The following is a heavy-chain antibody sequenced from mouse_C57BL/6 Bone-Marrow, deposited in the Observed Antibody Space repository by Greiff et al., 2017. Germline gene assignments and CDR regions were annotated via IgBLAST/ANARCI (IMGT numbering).Heavy chain of an antibody. CDR2: INPGSGGT. D-gene: IGHD2-4*01. Sequence: QVHVKQSGAELVRPGTSVKVSCKASGYAFTNYLIEWVKQRPGQGLEWIGVINPGSGGTNYNEKFKGKATLTADKSSSTACMQLSSLTSEDSAVYFCARDDYDGFAYWGQGTLVTVSA. CDR3: ARDDYDGFAY. J-gene: IGHJ3*01. V-gene: IGHV1-54*01. CDR1: GYAFTNYL.